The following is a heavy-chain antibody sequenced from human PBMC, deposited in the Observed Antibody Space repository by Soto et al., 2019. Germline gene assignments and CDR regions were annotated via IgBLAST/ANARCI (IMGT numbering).Heavy chain of an antibody. CDR2: IIPIFGTA. CDR3: AIKYGSGGHVGNYYYYYGMDV. CDR1: GGTFSSYA. Sequence: QVQLVQSGAEVKKPGSSVKVSCKASGGTFSSYAISWVRQAHGQGLEWMGGIIPIFGTAKYAQKFQGRVKITADESTSTAYMEQSSLISEDTAGYYWAIKYGSGGHVGNYYYYYGMDVWGQGTTVTVSS. J-gene: IGHJ6*02. V-gene: IGHV1-69*01. D-gene: IGHD3-10*01.